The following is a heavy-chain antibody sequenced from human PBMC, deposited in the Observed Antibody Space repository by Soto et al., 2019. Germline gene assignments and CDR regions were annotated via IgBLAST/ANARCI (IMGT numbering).Heavy chain of an antibody. D-gene: IGHD4-4*01. CDR3: VRGGHNHGHYTLDY. J-gene: IGHJ4*02. V-gene: IGHV4-31*03. CDR2: IYNNWRT. Sequence: TLSLTCTVSGDSMTSDNFYWTWIRQHPGKGLEWIGYIYNNWRTYYNPSLKRRLYISVCTSKSQFSLNLTSVTASDTSLHYCVRGGHNHGHYTLDYWGQGIKVTASS. CDR1: GDSMTSDNFY.